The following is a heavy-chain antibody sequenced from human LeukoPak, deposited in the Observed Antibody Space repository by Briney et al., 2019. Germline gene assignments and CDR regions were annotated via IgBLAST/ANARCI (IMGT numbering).Heavy chain of an antibody. D-gene: IGHD3-10*01. Sequence: ASVKVSCKSSGYTFTGYYIRWVRQAPGQGLEWMGWINPNSGGTNYAQKLQGRVTMTSDTSVNTAYVELSRLRSDDTAVYYCARDSVLYTYDSTSGSHDHWGEGTLVTVSS. CDR1: GYTFTGYY. V-gene: IGHV1-2*02. CDR2: INPNSGGT. J-gene: IGHJ4*02. CDR3: ARDSVLYTYDSTSGSHDH.